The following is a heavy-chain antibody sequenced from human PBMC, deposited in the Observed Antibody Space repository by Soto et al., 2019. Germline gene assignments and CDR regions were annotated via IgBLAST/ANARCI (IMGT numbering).Heavy chain of an antibody. V-gene: IGHV1-69*13. CDR2: ITPIYPTT. D-gene: IGHD5-18*01. Sequence: SVKVSCKASGGTFYTYTFSWVRQAPGQGLEWMGSITPIYPTTNYAEKFQGRLTVTADGSTNTAYMELNSLTSEDTAVYYCARIPRYSFPTSDDLDSWGRGTLVAVGS. J-gene: IGHJ4*02. CDR1: GGTFYTYT. CDR3: ARIPRYSFPTSDDLDS.